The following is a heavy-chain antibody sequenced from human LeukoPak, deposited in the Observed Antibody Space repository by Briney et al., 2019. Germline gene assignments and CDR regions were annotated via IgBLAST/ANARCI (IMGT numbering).Heavy chain of an antibody. CDR1: GGSISDDY. Sequence: SETLSLTCTVSGGSISDDYWSWIRQPPGEGLEWIGFIYYSGTTNYSPSLKSRVTISADTSKNQFSLKLSSVTAADTAVYYCARDGSTYYDFWSGYSKGYYYYYYMDVWGKGTTVTVSS. D-gene: IGHD3-3*01. CDR3: ARDGSTYYDFWSGYSKGYYYYYYMDV. CDR2: IYYSGTT. V-gene: IGHV4-59*12. J-gene: IGHJ6*03.